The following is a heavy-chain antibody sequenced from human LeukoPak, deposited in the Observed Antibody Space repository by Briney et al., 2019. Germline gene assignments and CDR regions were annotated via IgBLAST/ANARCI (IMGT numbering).Heavy chain of an antibody. V-gene: IGHV4-34*01. Sequence: PSETLSLTCAVYGGSISGYYWSWIRQPPGKGLEWIGEINHSGSTNYNPSLKSRVTISVDTSKNQFSLKLSSVTAADTAVYYCARRGRDSSSWYGAYSYYYYYMDVWGKGTTVTVSS. D-gene: IGHD6-13*01. CDR2: INHSGST. CDR1: GGSISGYY. CDR3: ARRGRDSSSWYGAYSYYYYYMDV. J-gene: IGHJ6*03.